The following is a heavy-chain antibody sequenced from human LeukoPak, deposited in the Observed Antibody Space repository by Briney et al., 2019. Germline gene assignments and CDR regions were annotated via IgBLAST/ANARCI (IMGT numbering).Heavy chain of an antibody. D-gene: IGHD6-19*01. V-gene: IGHV1-69*04. CDR1: GGTFSSYA. CDR3: ARGYSSGWYYFDY. Sequence: SVKVSCKASGGTFSSYAISWVRQAPGQGLEWMGRIIPILGIANYAQKFQGRVTITADKSTSTAYMELSSLRSEDTAVYYCARGYSSGWYYFDYWGQGTLVTVSS. J-gene: IGHJ4*02. CDR2: IIPILGIA.